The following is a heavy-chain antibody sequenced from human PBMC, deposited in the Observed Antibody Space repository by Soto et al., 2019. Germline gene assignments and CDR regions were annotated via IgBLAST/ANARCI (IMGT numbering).Heavy chain of an antibody. D-gene: IGHD6-13*01. Sequence: EVQLLDSGGGLVQPGGSLRLSCAASGFTFSSYAMNWVRQAPGKGLEWVSVISGSDGSTYYADSVKGRFTISRDNSKNTLYLQMNSRRAEDTAVYYCARRGPGIYFDYWGQGTLVTVSS. CDR2: ISGSDGST. V-gene: IGHV3-23*01. J-gene: IGHJ4*02. CDR3: ARRGPGIYFDY. CDR1: GFTFSSYA.